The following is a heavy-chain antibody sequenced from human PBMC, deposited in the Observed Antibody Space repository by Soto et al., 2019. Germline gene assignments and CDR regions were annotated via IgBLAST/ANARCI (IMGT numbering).Heavy chain of an antibody. CDR1: GGSISSGDYY. V-gene: IGHV4-30-4*01. J-gene: IGHJ4*02. D-gene: IGHD4-17*01. Sequence: QVQLQESGPGLVKPSQTLSLTCTVSGGSISSGDYYWSWIRQPPGKGLEWIGYIYYSGSTYYNPSLKSRVTISXXXXXXXXXXXXXXVXXXXXXXXXXAIYGGXSVYFDYWGQGTLVTVSS. CDR3: AIYGGXSVYFDY. CDR2: IYYSGST.